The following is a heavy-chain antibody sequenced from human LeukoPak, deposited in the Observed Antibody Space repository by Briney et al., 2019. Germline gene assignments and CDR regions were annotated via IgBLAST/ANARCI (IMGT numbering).Heavy chain of an antibody. CDR2: ISGSTSVI. J-gene: IGHJ4*02. CDR3: TRVGGYQLPKFDY. Sequence: PGGSLRLSCAASGFTFSTHTMAWVRQAPGKGLEWVSYISGSTSVIYYADSVKGRFTISRDNAKNSVYLEMNSPGDEDTAVYYCTRVGGYQLPKFDYWGRGTLVTVSS. V-gene: IGHV3-48*02. CDR1: GFTFSTHT. D-gene: IGHD2-2*01.